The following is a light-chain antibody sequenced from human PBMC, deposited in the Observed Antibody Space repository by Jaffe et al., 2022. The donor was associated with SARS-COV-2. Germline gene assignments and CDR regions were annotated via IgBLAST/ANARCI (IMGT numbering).Light chain of an antibody. J-gene: IGLJ2*01. CDR3: GTWDSSLSAGV. CDR1: SSNIGNNY. Sequence: QSVLTQPPSVSAAPGQKVTISCSGSSSNIGNNYVSWYQQLPETAPKLLIHENNKRPSGIPDRFSGSKSGTSATLGITGLQTGDEADYYCGTWDSSLSAGVFGGGTKLTVL. CDR2: ENN. V-gene: IGLV1-51*02.